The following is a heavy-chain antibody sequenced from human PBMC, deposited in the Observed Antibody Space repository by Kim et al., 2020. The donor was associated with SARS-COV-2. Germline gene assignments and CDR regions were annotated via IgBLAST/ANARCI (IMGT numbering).Heavy chain of an antibody. CDR3: ARDWTEDDWGSTTLDY. Sequence: SVKCRLTISRENAKNSLYLQMNSLRADDTAVYYCARDWTEDDWGSTTLDYWGQGTLVTVSS. D-gene: IGHD7-27*01. V-gene: IGHV3-11*05. J-gene: IGHJ4*02.